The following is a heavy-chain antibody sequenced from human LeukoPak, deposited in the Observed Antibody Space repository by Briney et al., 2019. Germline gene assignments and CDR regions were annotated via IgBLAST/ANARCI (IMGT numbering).Heavy chain of an antibody. D-gene: IGHD3-22*01. V-gene: IGHV3-23*01. J-gene: IGHJ5*02. CDR3: AKGVTYYYDSSGYYGVNWFDP. CDR1: GFTFSSYA. CDR2: ISGSGGST. Sequence: GGSLRLSCAASGFTFSSYAMSWVRQAPGKGLEWVSAISGSGGSTYYAESVKGRFTISRDNSKNTLYLQMNSLRAEDTAVYYCAKGVTYYYDSSGYYGVNWFDPWGQGTLVTVSS.